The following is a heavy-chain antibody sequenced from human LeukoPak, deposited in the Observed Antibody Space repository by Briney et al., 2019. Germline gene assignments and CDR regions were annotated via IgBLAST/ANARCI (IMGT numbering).Heavy chain of an antibody. Sequence: SETLSLTCAVHGGSFSGYYWSWIRRPPGKWREWIGEINHSGSTNSNPSLKSRVTISVDTSKNQFSLKLSSVTAADTAVYYCARGGFLEWLFAFDYWGQGTLVTVSS. D-gene: IGHD3-3*01. V-gene: IGHV4-34*01. CDR1: GGSFSGYY. CDR2: INHSGST. J-gene: IGHJ4*02. CDR3: ARGGFLEWLFAFDY.